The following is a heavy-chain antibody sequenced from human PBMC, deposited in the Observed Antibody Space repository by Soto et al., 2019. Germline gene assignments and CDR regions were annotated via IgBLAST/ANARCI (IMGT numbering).Heavy chain of an antibody. CDR3: AREWLGFSY. CDR2: IYYSGST. D-gene: IGHD6-19*01. V-gene: IGHV4-59*01. J-gene: IGHJ4*02. CDR1: GGSISSYY. Sequence: QVQLQESGPGLVKPSETLSLTCTVSGGSISSYYRSWIRQPPGKGLEWIGYIYYSGSTNYNPSLKSRVTISVDTSKNQFSLKLSSVTAADTDVYYCAREWLGFSYWGQGTLVTVSS.